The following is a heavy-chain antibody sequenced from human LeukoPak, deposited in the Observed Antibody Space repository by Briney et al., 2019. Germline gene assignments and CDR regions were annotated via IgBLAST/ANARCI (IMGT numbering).Heavy chain of an antibody. CDR1: GGSISSGGYY. J-gene: IGHJ3*02. CDR2: IYHSGST. D-gene: IGHD1-26*01. V-gene: IGHV4-30-2*01. Sequence: SETLSLTCAVYGGSISSGGYYWNWIRQPLGKGLEWIGYIYHSGSTYYNPSLKSRVTISVDRSKNPFSLRLTSVTAADTAVYYCARDIRVGASTFDIWGQGTMVTVSS. CDR3: ARDIRVGASTFDI.